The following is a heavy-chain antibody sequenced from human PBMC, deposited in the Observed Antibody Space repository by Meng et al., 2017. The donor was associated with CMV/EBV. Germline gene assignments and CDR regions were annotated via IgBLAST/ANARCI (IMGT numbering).Heavy chain of an antibody. V-gene: IGHV1-2*02. CDR3: ARDSAVRYSSSWYPIRY. Sequence: ASVKVSCKASGYTFTGYYMHWVRQAPGQGLEWMGWINPNSGGTNYAQKFQGRVTMTRDTSISTAYMELSRLRSDDTAVYYCARDSAVRYSSSWYPIRYWGQERWSPSPQ. CDR2: INPNSGGT. CDR1: GYTFTGYY. D-gene: IGHD6-13*01. J-gene: IGHJ4*01.